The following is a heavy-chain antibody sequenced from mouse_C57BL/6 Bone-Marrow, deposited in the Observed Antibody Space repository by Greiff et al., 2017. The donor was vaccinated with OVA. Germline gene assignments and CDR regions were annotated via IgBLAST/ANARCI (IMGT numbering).Heavy chain of an antibody. D-gene: IGHD2-4*01. Sequence: EVKLVESGGGLVKPGGSLKLSCAASGFPFSDYGMHWVRQAPEKGLEWVAYISSGSSTIYYADTVKGRFTISRDNAKNTLFLQMTSLRSEDTAMYYCARSDYDYFDYWGQGTTLTVSS. CDR3: ARSDYDYFDY. CDR1: GFPFSDYG. J-gene: IGHJ2*01. CDR2: ISSGSSTI. V-gene: IGHV5-17*01.